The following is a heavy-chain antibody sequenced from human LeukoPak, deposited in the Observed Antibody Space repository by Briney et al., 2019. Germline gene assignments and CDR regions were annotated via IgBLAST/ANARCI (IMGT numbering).Heavy chain of an antibody. J-gene: IGHJ4*02. CDR1: GGSISSYY. CDR3: ASMVVPAAMAEGY. Sequence: SETLSLTCTVSGGSISSYYWGWIRQPPGKGLEWIGSIYYSGSTYYNPSLKSRVTISVDTSKNQFSLKLSSVTAADTAVYYCASMVVPAAMAEGYWGQGTLVTVSS. D-gene: IGHD2-2*01. CDR2: IYYSGST. V-gene: IGHV4-39*01.